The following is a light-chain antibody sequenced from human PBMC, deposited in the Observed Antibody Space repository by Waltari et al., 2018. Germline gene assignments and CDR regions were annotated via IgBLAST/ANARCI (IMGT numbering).Light chain of an antibody. CDR1: SSDIGGYDY. CDR3: CSYTPHHWV. CDR2: DVS. V-gene: IGLV2-14*03. Sequence: QSALTQPASVSGSPGQSITILCTGTSSDIGGYDYVSWYQQHPGNAPKLIIFDVSNRPSGVSDRFSGSKSGNTASLTISGLQADDEADYYCCSYTPHHWVFGGGTSLTVL. J-gene: IGLJ3*02.